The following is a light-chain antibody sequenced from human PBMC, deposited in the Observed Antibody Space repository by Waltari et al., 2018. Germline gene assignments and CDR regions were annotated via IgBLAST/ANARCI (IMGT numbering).Light chain of an antibody. CDR2: EVS. CDR1: SSDVGRYNY. V-gene: IGLV2-8*01. J-gene: IGLJ2*01. CDR3: SSYAGSNNAV. Sequence: QSALTQPPSASGSPGQSVTISCPGTSSDVGRYNYVSWYQQHPGKAPKLMIYEVSKRPSGVPARLSGSKSGNTASLTVSGLQAEDEADYYCSSYAGSNNAVFGGGTKLTVL.